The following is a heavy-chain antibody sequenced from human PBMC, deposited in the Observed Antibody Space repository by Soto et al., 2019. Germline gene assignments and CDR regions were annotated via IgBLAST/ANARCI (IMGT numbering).Heavy chain of an antibody. V-gene: IGHV1-18*04. CDR2: INACNGST. CDR3: ARGGGSYLKFAFDI. J-gene: IGHJ3*02. D-gene: IGHD1-26*01. CDR1: GGTFSSYG. Sequence: ASFKISCKASGGTFSSYGISWVRQAPGQGLEWMGLINACNGSTNYAQKLQGRVTMTTDTSTSTVYMGLRSLRSEDTAVYYCARGGGSYLKFAFDIWGQGTMVTVSS.